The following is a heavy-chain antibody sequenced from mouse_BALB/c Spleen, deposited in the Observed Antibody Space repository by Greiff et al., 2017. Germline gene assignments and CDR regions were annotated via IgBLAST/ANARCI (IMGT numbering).Heavy chain of an antibody. CDR2: ISYSGST. V-gene: IGHV3-2*02. D-gene: IGHD2-14*01. CDR3: ARYYRYDEAWFAY. J-gene: IGHJ3*01. CDR1: GYSITSDYA. Sequence: ESGPGLVKPSQSLSLTCTVTGYSITSDYAWNWIRQFPGNKLEWMGYISYSGSTSYNPSLKSRISITRDTSKNQFFLQLNSVTTEDTATDYCARYYRYDEAWFAYWGQGTLVTVSA.